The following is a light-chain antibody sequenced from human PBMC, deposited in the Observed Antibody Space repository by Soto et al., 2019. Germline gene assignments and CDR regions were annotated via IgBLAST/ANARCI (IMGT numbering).Light chain of an antibody. CDR2: AAS. V-gene: IGKV1-39*01. CDR3: QQTFITPYT. Sequence: DIQMTQSPSSLSASVGDTVTISCRASQFITNYLNWYQHKPGRGPKVLIYAASSLQSGVPSRFSGSGSGTDFTLTITSLQPEDFATYFCQQTFITPYTFGRWTKLEIK. CDR1: QFITNY. J-gene: IGKJ2*01.